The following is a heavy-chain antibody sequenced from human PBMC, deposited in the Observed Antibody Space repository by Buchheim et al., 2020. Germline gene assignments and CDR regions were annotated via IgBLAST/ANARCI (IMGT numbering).Heavy chain of an antibody. D-gene: IGHD1-1*01. Sequence: EVQLLESGGGLVQPGESLRLSCAAPGFIFSSYAMSWVRQAPGKGLEWVSAISCVSITTYYADSVKGRFTISIADSKSTLYLQMNSLRVEDTAVYYCAKATYTDGTGYFDYWGQGTL. CDR2: ISCVSITT. V-gene: IGHV3-23*01. CDR1: GFIFSSYA. J-gene: IGHJ4*02. CDR3: AKATYTDGTGYFDY.